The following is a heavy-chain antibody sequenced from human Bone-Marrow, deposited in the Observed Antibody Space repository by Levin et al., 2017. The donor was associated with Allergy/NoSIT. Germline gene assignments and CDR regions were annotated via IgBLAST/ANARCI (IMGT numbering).Heavy chain of an antibody. CDR3: ARGGYYDFWSGYYRGYYYYMDV. Sequence: ASVKVSCKASGYTFTSYYMHWVRQAPGQGLEWMGIINPSGGSTSYAQKFQGRVTMTRDTSTSTVYMELSSLRSEDTAVYYCARGGYYDFWSGYYRGYYYYMDVWGKGTTVTVSS. J-gene: IGHJ6*03. V-gene: IGHV1-46*01. CDR2: INPSGGST. D-gene: IGHD3-3*01. CDR1: GYTFTSYY.